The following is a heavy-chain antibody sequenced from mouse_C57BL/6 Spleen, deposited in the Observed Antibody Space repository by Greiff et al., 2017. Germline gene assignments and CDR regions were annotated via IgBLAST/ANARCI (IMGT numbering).Heavy chain of an antibody. D-gene: IGHD4-1*01. V-gene: IGHV1-63*01. J-gene: IGHJ2*01. CDR1: GYTFTNYW. Sequence: VKLQQSGAELVRPGTSVKMSCKASGYTFTNYWIGWAKQRPGHGLEWIGDIYPGGGYTNYNEKFKGKATLTADKSSSTAYMQFSSLTSEDSAIYYCARGANWDYFDYWGQGTTLTVSS. CDR2: IYPGGGYT. CDR3: ARGANWDYFDY.